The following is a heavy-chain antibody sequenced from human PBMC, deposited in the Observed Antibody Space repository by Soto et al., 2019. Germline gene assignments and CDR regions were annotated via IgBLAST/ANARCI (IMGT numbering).Heavy chain of an antibody. J-gene: IGHJ6*02. CDR2: ISGSGGST. Sequence: EVQLLESGGGLVQPGGSLRLSCAASGFTFSSYAMSWVRQAPGKGLEWVSAISGSGGSTYYADSVKGRFTISRDNSKNTLYLQMNRLRAEDTAVYYCAKVDSSWYYYGMDVWGQGTTVTVSS. D-gene: IGHD6-13*01. CDR3: AKVDSSWYYYGMDV. V-gene: IGHV3-23*01. CDR1: GFTFSSYA.